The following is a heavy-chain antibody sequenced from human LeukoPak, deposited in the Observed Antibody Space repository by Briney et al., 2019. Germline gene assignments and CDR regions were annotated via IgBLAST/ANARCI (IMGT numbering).Heavy chain of an antibody. D-gene: IGHD6-19*01. V-gene: IGHV1-18*01. CDR2: ISTYNGNT. J-gene: IGHJ4*02. Sequence: ASVKVSCKASGYTFTSLGISWVRQAPGQGLEWMGWISTYNGNTNYAQKLQGRVTMTTDTSTRRVYMDLRSLRSDDTAVYYCARDRAGSAWYTTFDYWGQGTLVTVSS. CDR1: GYTFTSLG. CDR3: ARDRAGSAWYTTFDY.